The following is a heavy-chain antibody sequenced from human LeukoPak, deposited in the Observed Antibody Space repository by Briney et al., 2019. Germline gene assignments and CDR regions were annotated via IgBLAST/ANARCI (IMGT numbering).Heavy chain of an antibody. J-gene: IGHJ6*04. CDR1: GGTFSSYA. CDR3: ARERVLQQPPYYYYGMDV. Sequence: SVKVSCKASGGTFSSYAISWVRQAPGQGLEWMGGIIPIFGTANYAQKFQGRVTITADKSTSTAYMELSSLRSEVTAVYYCARERVLQQPPYYYYGMDVWGKGTTVTVSS. D-gene: IGHD6-13*01. V-gene: IGHV1-69*06. CDR2: IIPIFGTA.